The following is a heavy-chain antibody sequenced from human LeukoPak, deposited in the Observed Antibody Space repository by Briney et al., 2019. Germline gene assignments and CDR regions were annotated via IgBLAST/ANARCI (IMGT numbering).Heavy chain of an antibody. J-gene: IGHJ4*02. V-gene: IGHV1-24*01. CDR3: ATGEGGRWLQLSPIFDY. CDR1: GYTLTELS. Sequence: ASVKVSCKVSGYTLTELSMHWVRQAPGKGLEWMVGLDPEDGETIYAQNFQGRVTMTEDTSTDTAYMELSSLRSEDTAVYYCATGEGGRWLQLSPIFDYWGQGTLVTVSS. CDR2: LDPEDGET. D-gene: IGHD5-24*01.